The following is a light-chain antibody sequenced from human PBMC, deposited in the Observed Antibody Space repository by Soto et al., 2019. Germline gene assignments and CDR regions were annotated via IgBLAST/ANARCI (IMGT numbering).Light chain of an antibody. CDR2: DFT. J-gene: IGLJ2*01. CDR1: SSDVGAYDY. Sequence: QSALTQPRSVSGSPGQSVTISCTGTSSDVGAYDYVFWYKQYPGKAPKLIIYDFTQRPSALPDRFSGSKFGNTASLIISGLQAEHEGDYHCCSYTGRYSVIFGGGTKLTVL. V-gene: IGLV2-11*01. CDR3: CSYTGRYSVI.